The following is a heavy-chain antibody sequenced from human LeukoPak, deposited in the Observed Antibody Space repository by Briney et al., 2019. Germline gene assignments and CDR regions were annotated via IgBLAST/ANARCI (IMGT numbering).Heavy chain of an antibody. CDR2: IWSVGGAE. V-gene: IGHV3-33*01. D-gene: IGHD5-24*01. CDR3: ARCDVGDGYSHY. Sequence: PGRSLRLSCVASGFPFSSYGMHWVRQAPGKGLEWVAVIWSVGGAEYYADSVKGRFTISRDNSKNMLFLQMNSLRTEDTAVYYCARCDVGDGYSHYWGQGTLVTVSS. J-gene: IGHJ4*02. CDR1: GFPFSSYG.